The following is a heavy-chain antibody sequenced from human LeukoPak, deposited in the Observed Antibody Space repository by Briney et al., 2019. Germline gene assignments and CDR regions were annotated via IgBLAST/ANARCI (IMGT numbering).Heavy chain of an antibody. J-gene: IGHJ4*02. CDR2: IKKDGSEK. Sequence: GGSLRLSCAASGFTFSSYWMSWVRQAPGKGLEWVANIKKDGSEKYSVDSVKGRFTISRDNAKNSLYLQMNSLRAEDTAVYYCARDGAYDILTGYYQYYFDYWGQGTLVTVSS. CDR1: GFTFSSYW. D-gene: IGHD3-9*01. CDR3: ARDGAYDILTGYYQYYFDY. V-gene: IGHV3-7*01.